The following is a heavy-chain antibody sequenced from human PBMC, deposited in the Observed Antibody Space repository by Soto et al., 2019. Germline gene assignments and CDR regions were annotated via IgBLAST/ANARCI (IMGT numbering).Heavy chain of an antibody. V-gene: IGHV1-69*01. J-gene: IGHJ6*02. CDR1: GGPYNSFA. Sequence: QAQLVQSGAEVKKPGSSVKVSCKASGGPYNSFAISWVRQAPGQGLEWIGGIIPVFGTATYAQKFKGRVTITAEDSTSPASLALSSLTSEDTAVSYCARFLGGAGSYYDGQNYNYSNGMDVWGPGTTVTVSS. D-gene: IGHD3-10*01. CDR2: IIPVFGTA. CDR3: ARFLGGAGSYYDGQNYNYSNGMDV.